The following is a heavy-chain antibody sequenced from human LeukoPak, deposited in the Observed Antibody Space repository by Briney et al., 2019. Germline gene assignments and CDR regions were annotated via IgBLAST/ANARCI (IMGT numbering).Heavy chain of an antibody. CDR2: ISWNSDST. CDR3: ARDRRGITGTEWFDP. CDR1: GFTFGDYG. Sequence: GGSLRLSCEGSGFTFGDYGMSWVRQAPGKGPEWVPGISWNSDSTGYPDSVKGRFTISRDNAKNSLYLQMDSLRVEDTALYYCARDRRGITGTEWFDPWGQGTLVTVSS. D-gene: IGHD1-20*01. V-gene: IGHV3-20*04. J-gene: IGHJ5*02.